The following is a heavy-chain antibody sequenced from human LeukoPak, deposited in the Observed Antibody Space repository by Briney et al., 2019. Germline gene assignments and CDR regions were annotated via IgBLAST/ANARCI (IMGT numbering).Heavy chain of an antibody. D-gene: IGHD1-14*01. Sequence: SETLSLTCTVSGASISSHYWSWIRQPPGRGLEWIGYTFYSGITNYNPSLKSRVTISADTSKNQISLRLSSVTAADTPVYYCARDQLTAGYYMDVWGIGTTVTVSS. CDR3: ARDQLTAGYYMDV. J-gene: IGHJ6*03. CDR1: GASISSHY. CDR2: TFYSGIT. V-gene: IGHV4-59*11.